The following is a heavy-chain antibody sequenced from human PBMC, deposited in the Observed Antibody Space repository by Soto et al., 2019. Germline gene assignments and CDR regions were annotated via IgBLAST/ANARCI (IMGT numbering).Heavy chain of an antibody. D-gene: IGHD1-26*01. J-gene: IGHJ4*02. CDR3: AKEGTWYSGSMWIDY. V-gene: IGHV3-30*18. Sequence: QVQLVESGGGVVQPGRSLRLSCAASGFTFSSYGMHWVRQAPGKGLEWVAVISYDGSNKYYADSVKGRFTISIDNSKNTLYLQMNSLRAEDTAVYYCAKEGTWYSGSMWIDYWGQGTLVTVSS. CDR2: ISYDGSNK. CDR1: GFTFSSYG.